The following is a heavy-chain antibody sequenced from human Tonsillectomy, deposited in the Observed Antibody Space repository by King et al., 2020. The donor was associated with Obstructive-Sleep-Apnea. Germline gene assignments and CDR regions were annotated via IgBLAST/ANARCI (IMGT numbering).Heavy chain of an antibody. J-gene: IGHJ4*02. D-gene: IGHD3-10*01. Sequence: VQLVESGGGLVQPGGSLRLSCAASGFTFSSYAMSWVRQAPGKGLEWVSAISGSGGSTYHADSVKGRFTISRDKSKNTLYLQMNSLRAEDTAVYNCAKLFPGGKYPPSNWGQGTLVTVSS. CDR1: GFTFSSYA. V-gene: IGHV3-23*04. CDR3: AKLFPGGKYPPSN. CDR2: ISGSGGST.